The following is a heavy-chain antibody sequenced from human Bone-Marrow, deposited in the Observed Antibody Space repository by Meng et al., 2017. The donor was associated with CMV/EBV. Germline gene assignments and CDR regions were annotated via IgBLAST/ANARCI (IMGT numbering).Heavy chain of an antibody. D-gene: IGHD1-26*01. Sequence: GESLKISCAASGFTFSSYWMSWVRQAPGKGLEWVANIKQDGSEKYYVDSVKGRFTISRDNAKNSLYLQMNSLRAEDTALYYCARDLVMIGSSFDYWGQGTLVTVSS. CDR3: ARDLVMIGSSFDY. CDR2: IKQDGSEK. CDR1: GFTFSSYW. V-gene: IGHV3-7*01. J-gene: IGHJ4*02.